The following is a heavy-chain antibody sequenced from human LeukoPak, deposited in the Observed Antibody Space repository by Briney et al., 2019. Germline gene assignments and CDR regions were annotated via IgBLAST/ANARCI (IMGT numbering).Heavy chain of an antibody. Sequence: SETLSLTCAVYGGSFRGYYWSWIPDPPRKGLEWIGEINHSGSTNYNPSLKSRVTISVDTSKNQFSLKLSSVTAADTAVYYCARVGMITFGGIIAILHAFDIWGQGTMVTVSS. CDR2: INHSGST. D-gene: IGHD3-16*02. J-gene: IGHJ3*02. V-gene: IGHV4-34*01. CDR3: ARVGMITFGGIIAILHAFDI. CDR1: GGSFRGYY.